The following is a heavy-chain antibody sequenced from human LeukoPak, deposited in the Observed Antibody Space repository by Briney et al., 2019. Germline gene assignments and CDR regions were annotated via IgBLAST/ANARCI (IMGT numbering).Heavy chain of an antibody. D-gene: IGHD3-3*01. Sequence: PGGFLTLSCSASGFTVNTIHMLWVPQAPGKGLEGGSTFFSGDSVYYLDSVKGRFTISRDSFKNTLYLQMNSLRVEDTAVDYCATSVVGFYYDEHFQHWGQGTLVTVSS. CDR2: FFSGDSV. J-gene: IGHJ1*01. CDR1: GFTVNTIH. V-gene: IGHV3-53*01. CDR3: ATSVVGFYYDEHFQH.